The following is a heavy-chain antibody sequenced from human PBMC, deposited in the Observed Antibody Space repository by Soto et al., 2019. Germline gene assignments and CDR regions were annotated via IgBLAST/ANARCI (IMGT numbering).Heavy chain of an antibody. CDR3: ARLLTSCSSTSCYLGYYYGMDV. V-gene: IGHV4-39*01. CDR1: GGSISSSSYY. CDR2: IYYSGST. Sequence: SETLSLTCTVSGGSISSSSYYWGWIRQPPGKGLEWIGSIYYSGSTYYNPSLKSRVTISVDTSKNQFSLKLSSVTAADTAVYYCARLLTSCSSTSCYLGYYYGMDVWGQGTTVTVSS. D-gene: IGHD2-2*01. J-gene: IGHJ6*02.